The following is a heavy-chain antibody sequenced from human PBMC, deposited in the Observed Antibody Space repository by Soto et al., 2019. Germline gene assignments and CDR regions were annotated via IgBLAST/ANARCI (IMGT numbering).Heavy chain of an antibody. CDR2: INHSGST. CDR1: GGSFSGYY. J-gene: IGHJ4*02. V-gene: IGHV4-34*01. CDR3: ASIRGVGATTGY. D-gene: IGHD1-26*01. Sequence: SETLSLTCAVYGGSFSGYYWSWIRQPPGKGLEWIGEINHSGSTNYNPSLKSRVTISVDTSKNRFSLKLSSVTAADTAVYYCASIRGVGATTGYWGQGTLVTVSS.